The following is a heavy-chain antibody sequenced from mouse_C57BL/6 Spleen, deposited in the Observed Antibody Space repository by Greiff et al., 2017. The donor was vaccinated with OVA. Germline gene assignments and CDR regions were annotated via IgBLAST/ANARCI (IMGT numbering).Heavy chain of an antibody. CDR3: ARGGIYYDYDDYAMDY. V-gene: IGHV1-22*01. CDR2: INPNNGGT. CDR1: GYTFTDYN. D-gene: IGHD2-4*01. Sequence: EVQLQQSGPELVKPGASVKMSCKASGYTFTDYNMHWVKQSHGKSLEWIGYINPNNGGTSYNQKFKGKATLTVNKSSSTAYMELRSLTSEDSAVYYCARGGIYYDYDDYAMDYWGQGTSVTVSS. J-gene: IGHJ4*01.